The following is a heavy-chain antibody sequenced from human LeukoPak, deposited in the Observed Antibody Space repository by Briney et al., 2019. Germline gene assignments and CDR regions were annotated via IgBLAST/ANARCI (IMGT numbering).Heavy chain of an antibody. D-gene: IGHD3/OR15-3a*01. CDR2: IRDSGEA. V-gene: IGHV3-66*03. J-gene: IGHJ5*02. CDR1: GFIFSDYY. Sequence: QPGGSLRLSCAVSGFIFSDYYMSWVRQAPGKGLEWVGLIRDSGEAFYADFARGRFAISRDESENTLYLQMNSLRVEDTAVYFCARDRAANQDWVEFDPWGQGTPVIVSS. CDR3: ARDRAANQDWVEFDP.